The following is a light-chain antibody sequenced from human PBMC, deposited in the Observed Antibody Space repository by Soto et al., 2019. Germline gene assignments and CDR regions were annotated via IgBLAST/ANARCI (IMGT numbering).Light chain of an antibody. CDR3: QQYGSSPGT. Sequence: EIVLTQSPGTLSLSPGERATLSCRASQSVSSSYLAWYQQKPGQAPRLLIYGASSRATGIPDRFSGSGYGTDFTLTISRLGPEDFAVYYCQQYGSSPGTFGQGTKVEIK. CDR2: GAS. CDR1: QSVSSSY. J-gene: IGKJ1*01. V-gene: IGKV3-20*01.